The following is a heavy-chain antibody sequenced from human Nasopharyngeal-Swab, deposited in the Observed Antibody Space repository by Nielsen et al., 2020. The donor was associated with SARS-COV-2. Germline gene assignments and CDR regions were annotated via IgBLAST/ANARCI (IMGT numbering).Heavy chain of an antibody. CDR1: GFTFSSYA. Sequence: GVLKISCAASGFTFSSYAMSWVRQAPGNGLEWVSSIVGSGGSTYYADSVKGRFTISRDNSKNTLFLQMNRLRGEDTAVYYCAKDLRPFSSGWSLDYWGQGTLVTVSS. V-gene: IGHV3-23*01. J-gene: IGHJ4*02. D-gene: IGHD6-19*01. CDR2: IVGSGGST. CDR3: AKDLRPFSSGWSLDY.